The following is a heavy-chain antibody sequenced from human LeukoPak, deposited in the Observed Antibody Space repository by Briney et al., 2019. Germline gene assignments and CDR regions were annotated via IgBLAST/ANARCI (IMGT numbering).Heavy chain of an antibody. CDR2: ISGSGGST. J-gene: IGHJ3*02. D-gene: IGHD3-3*01. V-gene: IGHV3-23*01. CDR3: AKDSVFVVVIIEDDAFDI. Sequence: GGSLRLSCAASGFTFSSYAMSWVRQAPGKGLEWVSAISGSGGSTYYADSVKGRFTISRDNSKNTLYLQMNSLRAEDTAVYYCAKDSVFVVVIIEDDAFDIWGQGTMVTVSS. CDR1: GFTFSSYA.